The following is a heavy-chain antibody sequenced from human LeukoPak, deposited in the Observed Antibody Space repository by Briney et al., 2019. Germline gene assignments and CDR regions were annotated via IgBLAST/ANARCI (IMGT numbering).Heavy chain of an antibody. J-gene: IGHJ6*02. D-gene: IGHD3-3*01. CDR1: GDSISVYH. V-gene: IGHV4-59*01. CDR2: IFYTGST. CDR3: TRTRGVVSHGGMDV. Sequence: SETLSLTCTVSGDSISVYHWSWIRQPPGRGLEWIGHIFYTGSTNYNPSLKSRVTISLDTSKPQFSLKLTSVTAADTALYYCTRTRGVVSHGGMDVWGQGTTVTVSS.